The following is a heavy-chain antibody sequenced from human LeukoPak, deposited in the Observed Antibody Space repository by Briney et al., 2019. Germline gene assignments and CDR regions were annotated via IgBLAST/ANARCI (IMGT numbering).Heavy chain of an antibody. J-gene: IGHJ4*02. CDR2: TYYRSKWRN. CDR3: ARSMSGLGD. Sequence: SQTLSLTCAISGDRLSSNSAAWNWIRQSPSRGLEWLGRTYYRSKWRNDYAVSVKGRITISADTSKNQCSLQLNSVTPEGTAVYYCARSMSGLGDWGQGTLVTVSS. D-gene: IGHD2/OR15-2a*01. V-gene: IGHV6-1*01. CDR1: GDRLSSNSAA.